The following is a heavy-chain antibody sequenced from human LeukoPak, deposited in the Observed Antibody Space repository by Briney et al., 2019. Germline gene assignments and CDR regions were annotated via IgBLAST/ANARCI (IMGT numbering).Heavy chain of an antibody. J-gene: IGHJ6*02. CDR1: GFTFSSYW. V-gene: IGHV3-74*01. CDR2: INSDGSST. Sequence: PGGSLRLSCAASGFTFSSYWMHWVRQAPGKGLVWASRINSDGSSTSYADSVKGRFTISRDNAKYTLYLQMNSLRAEDTAVYYWARTNPYRGCSYGFYYYYGKDVWGQGTTVTVSS. D-gene: IGHD5-18*01. CDR3: ARTNPYRGCSYGFYYYYGKDV.